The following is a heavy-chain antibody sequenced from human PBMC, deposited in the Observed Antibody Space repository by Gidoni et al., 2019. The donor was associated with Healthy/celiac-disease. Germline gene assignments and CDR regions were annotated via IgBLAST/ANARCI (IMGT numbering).Heavy chain of an antibody. CDR3: AKDPVYYDSSGYFPEVWNDAFDI. CDR1: GFTFSSYA. V-gene: IGHV3-23*01. D-gene: IGHD3-22*01. CDR2: ISGIVGST. J-gene: IGHJ3*02. Sequence: EVQLLESGGGLVQPGGSLRLSCAAPGFTFSSYAMSWVRQAPGKGLEWVSAISGIVGSTYYADSVKGRFTISRDNSKNTLYLQMNSLRAEDTAVYYCAKDPVYYDSSGYFPEVWNDAFDIWGQGTMVTVSS.